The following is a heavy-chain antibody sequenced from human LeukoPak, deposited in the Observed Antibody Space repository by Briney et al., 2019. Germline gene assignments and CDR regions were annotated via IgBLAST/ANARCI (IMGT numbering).Heavy chain of an antibody. D-gene: IGHD4-17*01. CDR1: ADSFSSHY. V-gene: IGHV4-59*11. CDR2: ISYIGST. J-gene: IGHJ3*02. CDR3: ARDLVAVTKGFDI. Sequence: SETLSLTCAVSADSFSSHYWTWIRQPPGKGLEWIGYISYIGSTNYNPSLKSRVTISIDTSKNQCSQKLSSVTAADTAVYYCARDLVAVTKGFDIWGQGTMVTVSS.